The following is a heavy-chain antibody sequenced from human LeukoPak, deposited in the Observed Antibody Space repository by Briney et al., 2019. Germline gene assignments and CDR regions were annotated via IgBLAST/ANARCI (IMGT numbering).Heavy chain of an antibody. J-gene: IGHJ5*02. CDR1: GYTFTIYD. D-gene: IGHD2-15*01. CDR3: ARVEGGGSGGNP. V-gene: IGHV1-8*01. CDR2: MNPNSGNT. Sequence: ASVRVSCKASGYTFTIYDINWGRQAPGQGGERMGWMNPNSGNTGYAQKFQGRVTMTRNTSISTAYMELSSLRSEDTAVYYCARVEGGGSGGNPWGQGTLVTVSS.